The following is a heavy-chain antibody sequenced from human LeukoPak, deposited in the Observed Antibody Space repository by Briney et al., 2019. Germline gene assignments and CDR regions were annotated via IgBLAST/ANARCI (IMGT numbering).Heavy chain of an antibody. CDR3: ARDRSPGSGQFDP. J-gene: IGHJ5*02. CDR1: GYTFTGYY. V-gene: IGHV1-2*02. CDR2: INPNTGGT. Sequence: ASVKVSCKASGYTFTGYYIHWVRQAPGQGLEWMAWINPNTGGTNYAQVFQGRVTLTRDTSISTVYMEVTRLKFDDTAIYYCARDRSPGSGQFDPWGQGTLVTVSS. D-gene: IGHD3-10*01.